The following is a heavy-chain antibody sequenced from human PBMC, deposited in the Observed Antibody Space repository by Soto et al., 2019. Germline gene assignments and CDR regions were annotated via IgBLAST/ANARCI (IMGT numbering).Heavy chain of an antibody. D-gene: IGHD3-3*01. V-gene: IGHV4-4*07. J-gene: IGHJ5*02. CDR2: IYSSGST. Sequence: SETLSLTCTVSGGAISTYYWTWIRQTAGKGLKWIGRIYSSGSTKYNPALQSRVTMSLDTSNNQSSLRLTSVTAADTAVYYCARGQRFSDWFDPWGQGTLVTVSS. CDR1: GGAISTYY. CDR3: ARGQRFSDWFDP.